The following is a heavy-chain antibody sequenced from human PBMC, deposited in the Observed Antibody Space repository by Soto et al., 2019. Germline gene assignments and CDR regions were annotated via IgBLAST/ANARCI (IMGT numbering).Heavy chain of an antibody. J-gene: IGHJ2*01. V-gene: IGHV3-13*01. CDR1: RFTFCNYD. CDR3: ERGGIAGSGRFSEL. CDR2: IGPLGDT. D-gene: IGHD6-13*01. Sequence: PACCLRLSCAASRFTFCNYDMHLARQKTGKGLEWVSVIGPLGDTYYPDSVKGRFTISKENAKNSVFLQMNSLRVGDTAVYYSERGGIAGSGRFSELLGSGTLVPGFS.